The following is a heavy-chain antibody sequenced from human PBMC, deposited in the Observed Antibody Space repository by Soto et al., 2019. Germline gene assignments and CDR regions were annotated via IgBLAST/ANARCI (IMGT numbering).Heavy chain of an antibody. CDR2: IIPIFGTA. V-gene: IGHV1-69*13. CDR3: ARGSSSDYYYYGMDV. Sequence: GASVKVSCKASGSTFSSYAISWVRQAPGQGLEWMGGIIPIFGTANYAQKFQGRVTITADESTSTAYMELSSLRSEDTAVYYCARGSSSDYYYYGMDVWGQGTTVTVSS. D-gene: IGHD6-6*01. CDR1: GSTFSSYA. J-gene: IGHJ6*02.